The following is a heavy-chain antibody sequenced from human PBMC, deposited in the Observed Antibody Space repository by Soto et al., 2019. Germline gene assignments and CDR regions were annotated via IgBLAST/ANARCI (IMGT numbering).Heavy chain of an antibody. CDR1: GYTFTRYG. CDR2: ISGCNGDT. CDR3: AKNGQPPYYYYGMDV. Sequence: QGQLVQSGGEVKKPGASVKVSCKASGYTFTRYGISWVRQAPGQGLEWMGWISGCNGDTKYAQKFQGRVTMTVDTSXXTAYMELRSLTSDDRAVYYCAKNGQPPYYYYGMDVWGQGTTVTVSS. V-gene: IGHV1-18*01. D-gene: IGHD2-8*01. J-gene: IGHJ6*02.